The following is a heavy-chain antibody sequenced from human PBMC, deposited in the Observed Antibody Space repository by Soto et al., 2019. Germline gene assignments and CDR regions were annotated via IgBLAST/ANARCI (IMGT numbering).Heavy chain of an antibody. CDR2: INPSGGNT. Sequence: ASVKVSCKASGYTFTGYAMHWVRQAPGQGLEWMGIINPSGGNTRYAQKFQGRVTMTRDTSTSTVYMELSSLRSEDTAVYYCARGLIYDSSGYYFDYWGQGTLVTVSS. J-gene: IGHJ4*02. CDR3: ARGLIYDSSGYYFDY. D-gene: IGHD3-22*01. V-gene: IGHV1-46*01. CDR1: GYTFTGYA.